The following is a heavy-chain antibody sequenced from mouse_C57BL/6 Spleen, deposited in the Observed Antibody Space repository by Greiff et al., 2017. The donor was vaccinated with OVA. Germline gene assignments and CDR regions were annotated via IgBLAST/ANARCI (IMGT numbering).Heavy chain of an antibody. CDR2: IYPGDGDT. CDR3: AREEGGTSYYWYFDV. D-gene: IGHD4-1*01. V-gene: IGHV1-82*01. Sequence: VKLMESGPELVKPGASVKISCKASGYAFSSSWMNWVKQRPGKGLEWIGRIYPGDGDTNYNGKFKGKATLTADKSSSTAYMQLSSLTSEDSAVYFCAREEGGTSYYWYFDVWGTGTTVTVSS. J-gene: IGHJ1*03. CDR1: GYAFSSSW.